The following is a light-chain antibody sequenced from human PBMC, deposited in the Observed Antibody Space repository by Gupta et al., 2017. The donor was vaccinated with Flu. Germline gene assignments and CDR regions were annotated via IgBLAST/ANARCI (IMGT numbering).Light chain of an antibody. CDR2: AAS. Sequence: DIQMTQSPSSLSASVGDRVTITCRASQYIGHYLHWYQQKPGKAPNFLIYAASSLQSGVPSRFSGSGSGTDFTLTISSLQPEDFGTYYCQQSYTTPLTFGGGTKVEIK. CDR1: QYIGHY. J-gene: IGKJ4*01. V-gene: IGKV1-39*01. CDR3: QQSYTTPLT.